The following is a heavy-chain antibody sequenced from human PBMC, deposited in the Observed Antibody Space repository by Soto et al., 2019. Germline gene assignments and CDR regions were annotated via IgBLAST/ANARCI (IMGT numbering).Heavy chain of an antibody. CDR3: ARTYSSSWYQDY. J-gene: IGHJ4*02. D-gene: IGHD6-13*01. CDR1: GGSISSGGYY. Sequence: SETLSLTCTVSGGSISSGGYYWSWIRQHPGKGLEWIGYIYYSGSTYYNPSLKSRVTISVDTSKNQFSLKLSSVTAADAAVYYCARTYSSSWYQDYWGQGTLVTVSS. V-gene: IGHV4-31*03. CDR2: IYYSGST.